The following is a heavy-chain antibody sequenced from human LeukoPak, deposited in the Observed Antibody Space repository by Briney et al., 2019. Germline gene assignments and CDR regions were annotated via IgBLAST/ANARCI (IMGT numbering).Heavy chain of an antibody. CDR3: ARVDMVRGVTALDY. J-gene: IGHJ4*02. Sequence: PSETLSLTCTVPGGSITSGDYSWSWIRQPPGKGLKWIGYIYHSGNTYYNPSLKSRVTISVDRSKNQFSLKLSSVTAADTAVYYCARVDMVRGVTALDYWGQGTLVTVSS. CDR2: IYHSGNT. V-gene: IGHV4-30-2*01. D-gene: IGHD3-10*01. CDR1: GGSITSGDYS.